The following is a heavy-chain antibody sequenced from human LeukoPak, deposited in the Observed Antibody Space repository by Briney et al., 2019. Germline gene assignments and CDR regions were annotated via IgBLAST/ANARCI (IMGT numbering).Heavy chain of an antibody. J-gene: IGHJ4*02. D-gene: IGHD6-19*01. Sequence: RGSQRLSCEASGFTFSTYTMNWVRQAPGKGLEWVSYITGTSSTIYYADSVKGRFTVSRDNARNSLYLQMNSLRDEDTAVYYCARVLTDSRGWYHFDYWGQGTLVTVSS. CDR2: ITGTSSTI. CDR1: GFTFSTYT. V-gene: IGHV3-48*02. CDR3: ARVLTDSRGWYHFDY.